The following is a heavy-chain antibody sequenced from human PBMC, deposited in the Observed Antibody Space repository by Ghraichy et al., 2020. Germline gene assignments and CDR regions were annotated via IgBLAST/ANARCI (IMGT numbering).Heavy chain of an antibody. Sequence: SETLSLTCTVSAGSISFYYWSWIRQPPGKGLEWIGHIYYSGTTNYNPSLKSRVTISVDTSKDQFSLKLSSVTAADTAVYYCARRLVGASRSAFDMWGQGTMVTVSS. D-gene: IGHD1-26*01. CDR2: IYYSGTT. CDR3: ARRLVGASRSAFDM. J-gene: IGHJ3*02. CDR1: AGSISFYY. V-gene: IGHV4-59*01.